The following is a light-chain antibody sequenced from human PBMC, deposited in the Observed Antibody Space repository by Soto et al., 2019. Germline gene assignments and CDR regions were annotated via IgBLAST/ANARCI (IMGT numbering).Light chain of an antibody. V-gene: IGLV2-14*01. CDR1: SSDVGFYNY. J-gene: IGLJ1*01. Sequence: QSALTQPASVSGSPGQSVTISCTGTSSDVGFYNYVSWYQQHSGKAPQLMIYGVSNRPSGVSNRFSCSKSDITASLTISGLQAEDEADYYCSSYSSSSTLVFGTGTKLTVL. CDR2: GVS. CDR3: SSYSSSSTLV.